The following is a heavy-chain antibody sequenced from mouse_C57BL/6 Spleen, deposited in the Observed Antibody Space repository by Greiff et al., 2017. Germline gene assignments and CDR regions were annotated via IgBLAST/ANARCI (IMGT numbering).Heavy chain of an antibody. V-gene: IGHV1-64*01. Sequence: QVQLKEPGAELVKPGASVKLSCKASGYTFTSYWMHWVKQRPGQGLEWIGMLHPNSGSTNYNEKFKSKATLTVDKSSSTAYMQLSSLTSEDSAVYYCALSTMVTTKFAYWGQGTLVTVSA. CDR3: ALSTMVTTKFAY. J-gene: IGHJ3*01. CDR2: LHPNSGST. CDR1: GYTFTSYW. D-gene: IGHD2-2*01.